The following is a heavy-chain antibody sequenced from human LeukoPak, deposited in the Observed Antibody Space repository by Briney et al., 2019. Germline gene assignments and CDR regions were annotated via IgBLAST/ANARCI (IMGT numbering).Heavy chain of an antibody. V-gene: IGHV3-20*04. CDR3: VRGFRGGPFDY. CDR2: INRNGGST. D-gene: IGHD3-10*01. Sequence: GGSLRLSCAASGFTFDDYGMSWVRQAPGKGLEWVSGINRNGGSTVYADSVKGRFTISRDNAKNSLYLQMNSLRAEDTALYYCVRGFRGGPFDYWGQGTLVTVSS. CDR1: GFTFDDYG. J-gene: IGHJ4*02.